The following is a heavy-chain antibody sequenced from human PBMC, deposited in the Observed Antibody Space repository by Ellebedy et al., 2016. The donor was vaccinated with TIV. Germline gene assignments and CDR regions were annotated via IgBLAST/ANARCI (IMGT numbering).Heavy chain of an antibody. CDR1: GFTFSNYA. CDR3: AKGVIVVVRQFDS. Sequence: PGGSLRLSCVASGFTFSNYAMNWVRQAPGKGLEWVAAISSDGSKKYHADSVKGRFTISRDNSKKTVYLQMDSPGAEDTAVYYCAKGVIVVVRQFDSWGQGALVTVSS. D-gene: IGHD3-22*01. V-gene: IGHV3-30*01. CDR2: ISSDGSKK. J-gene: IGHJ4*02.